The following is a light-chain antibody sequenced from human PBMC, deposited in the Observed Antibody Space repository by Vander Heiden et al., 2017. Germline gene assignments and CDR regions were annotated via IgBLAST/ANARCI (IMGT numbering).Light chain of an antibody. J-gene: IGKJ2*01. V-gene: IGKV3-20*01. Sequence: EIVLTQSPGTLSLSPGERATLSCRASQSVSSSYLAWYQQKPGQAPRHLIYGASSRATGIPDRCSGSGSGTDFTLTISRLEPEDVAVYYCQQYGSSPPYTFGQGTKLEIK. CDR2: GAS. CDR3: QQYGSSPPYT. CDR1: QSVSSSY.